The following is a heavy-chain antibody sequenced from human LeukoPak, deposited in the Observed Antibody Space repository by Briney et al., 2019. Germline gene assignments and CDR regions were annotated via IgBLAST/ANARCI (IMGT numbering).Heavy chain of an antibody. CDR3: AISSGYSSSGGLNWSDT. V-gene: IGHV4-59*08. D-gene: IGHD6-13*01. CDR1: GASISSNY. Sequence: KPSETLSLTCTVSGASISSNYWRWIRQPPGGGREWSGYIYYSGSTNYNPSRKSEGTISVDTSKNQFSLKLSSGTAADTAVYYCAISSGYSSSGGLNWSDTWGQGTLVTVSS. CDR2: IYYSGST. J-gene: IGHJ5*02.